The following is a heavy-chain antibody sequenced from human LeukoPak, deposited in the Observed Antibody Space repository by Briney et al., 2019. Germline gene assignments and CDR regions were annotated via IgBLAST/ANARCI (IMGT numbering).Heavy chain of an antibody. CDR2: IWSDATNQ. J-gene: IGHJ4*02. CDR3: AKDPQRGFDYSNPLKH. V-gene: IGHV3-33*06. D-gene: IGHD4-11*01. CDR1: GFTFSHFG. Sequence: PGTSLRLSCEASGFTFSHFGMHWVRQAPGKGLEWVAVIWSDATNQYYGDSVKGRFTISRDNFKKTVSLQMDSLRAEDTAVYYWAKDPQRGFDYSNPLKHWGKGSLVTVSS.